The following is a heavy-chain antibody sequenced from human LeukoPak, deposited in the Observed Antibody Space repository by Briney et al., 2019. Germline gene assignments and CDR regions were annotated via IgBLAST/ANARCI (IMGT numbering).Heavy chain of an antibody. CDR1: GVSISSYY. Sequence: SETLSLTCTVSGVSISSYYWSWIRQPAGRGLEWIGRIHTSGSTNYNPSLKSRVTMSVDTSKNQFSLKLSSVTAADTAVYYCARGGYYYDSTSYYSLDYWGQGTLVTVSS. D-gene: IGHD3-22*01. V-gene: IGHV4-4*07. CDR2: IHTSGST. J-gene: IGHJ4*02. CDR3: ARGGYYYDSTSYYSLDY.